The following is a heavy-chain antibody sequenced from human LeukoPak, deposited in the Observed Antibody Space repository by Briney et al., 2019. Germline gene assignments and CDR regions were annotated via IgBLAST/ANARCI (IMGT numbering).Heavy chain of an antibody. CDR1: GFTFSTYA. V-gene: IGHV3-23*01. CDR3: ARVPGYCSTTGCFLYYFDY. Sequence: GGSLRLSCAASGFTFSTYAMSWVRQAPGRGLEWVSVISGGGSTIYYADSVKGRFTISRDNSKNTLYLQMNGLRAEDTAVYYCARVPGYCSTTGCFLYYFDYWGQGTLVTVSS. J-gene: IGHJ4*02. CDR2: ISGGGSTI. D-gene: IGHD2-2*01.